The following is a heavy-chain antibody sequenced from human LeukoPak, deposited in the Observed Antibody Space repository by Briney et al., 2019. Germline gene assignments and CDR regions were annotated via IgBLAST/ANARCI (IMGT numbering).Heavy chain of an antibody. Sequence: GGSLRLSCAASGFTFSSYNMDWVRQAPGKGLEWVSYITSSSNTIYYADSVKGRFTISRDNAKNSLYLQMDSLRAEDTAVYYCARRKDWCTSSSCHFDYWGQGTLVTVSS. CDR3: ARRKDWCTSSSCHFDY. CDR1: GFTFSSYN. CDR2: ITSSSNTI. V-gene: IGHV3-48*01. D-gene: IGHD2-2*01. J-gene: IGHJ4*02.